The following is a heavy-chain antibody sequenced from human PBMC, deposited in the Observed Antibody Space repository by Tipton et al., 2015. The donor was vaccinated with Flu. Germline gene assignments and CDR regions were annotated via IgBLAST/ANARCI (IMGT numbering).Heavy chain of an antibody. V-gene: IGHV4-61*02. CDR1: GGSINSGSYY. CDR2: IYTSGRT. CDR3: ARGRSGSSSYYGAFDI. D-gene: IGHD3-10*01. J-gene: IGHJ3*02. Sequence: TLSLTCTVSGGSINSGSYYWSWIRQPAGQGLQWIGRIYTSGRTNYNFSLNSRVTISVDTSKNQFYLRPTSVTAADTAIYYCARGRSGSSSYYGAFDIWGQGTMVNVSS.